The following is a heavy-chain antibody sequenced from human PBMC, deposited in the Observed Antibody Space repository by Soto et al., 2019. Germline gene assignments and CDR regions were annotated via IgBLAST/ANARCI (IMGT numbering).Heavy chain of an antibody. CDR3: VATYGDYLDY. CDR2: IYPDDSDS. D-gene: IGHD4-17*01. J-gene: IGHJ4*02. Sequence: GESLKISCKGGGYKFSIDGIGGGRQMPGKGLEWMATIYPDDSDSRYSPSFQGQVTISADKSISTASLQWSSLKASETAIYYCVATYGDYLDYWGQGTLVTVSS. V-gene: IGHV5-51*01. CDR1: GYKFSIDG.